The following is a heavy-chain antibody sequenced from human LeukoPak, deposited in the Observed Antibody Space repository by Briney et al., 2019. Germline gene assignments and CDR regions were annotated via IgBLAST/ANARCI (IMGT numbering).Heavy chain of an antibody. Sequence: SETLSLTCTVSGDSINNYYWTWIRQPAGKGLEWIGRIYSSGKTNYNPSLKSRVTMSVDTSNNQLSLMMTSVTAADTAVFYCARTPQGDNYFDYWGQGHLVTASS. V-gene: IGHV4-4*07. CDR2: IYSSGKT. J-gene: IGHJ4*02. D-gene: IGHD3-9*01. CDR3: ARTPQGDNYFDY. CDR1: GDSINNYY.